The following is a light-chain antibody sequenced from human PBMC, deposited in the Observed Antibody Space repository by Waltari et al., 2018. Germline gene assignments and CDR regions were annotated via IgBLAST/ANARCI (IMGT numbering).Light chain of an antibody. CDR1: SSDVGNYKR. V-gene: IGLV2-23*02. Sequence: QSALTQPASVSGSPGQSITISSPGTSSDVGNYKRVTWYQQHPGKAPKLMIYAVSKRPSGVSDRFSGSKSGDMASLTISGLQPEDEAEYFCSSYAGSSKGVFGGGTKVTVL. CDR3: SSYAGSSKGV. CDR2: AVS. J-gene: IGLJ2*01.